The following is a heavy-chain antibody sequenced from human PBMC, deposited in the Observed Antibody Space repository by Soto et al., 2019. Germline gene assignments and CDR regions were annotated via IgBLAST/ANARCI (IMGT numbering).Heavy chain of an antibody. CDR2: IKQDGSEK. CDR3: ARSNYEDYYYGMDV. D-gene: IGHD4-4*01. CDR1: GFTFSSYE. V-gene: IGHV3-7*03. J-gene: IGHJ6*02. Sequence: GGSLRLSCAASGFTFSSYEMSWVRQAPGKGLEWVANIKQDGSEKYYVDSVKGRFTISRDNAKNSLYLQMNSLRAEDTAVYYCARSNYEDYYYGMDVWGQGTTVTVSS.